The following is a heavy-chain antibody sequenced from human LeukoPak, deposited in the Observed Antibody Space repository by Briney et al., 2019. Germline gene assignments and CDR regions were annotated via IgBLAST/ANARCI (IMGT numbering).Heavy chain of an antibody. CDR1: GYTFTGYY. CDR3: ARYPYSYGYFWFDP. J-gene: IGHJ5*02. CDR2: ISPNSGGT. Sequence: ASVKVSCKASGYTFTGYYMHWVRQAPGQGLEWMGWISPNSGGTNYAQKFQGRVTMTRDTSISTAYMELSSLRSEDTAVYYCARYPYSYGYFWFDPWGQGTLVTVSS. V-gene: IGHV1-2*02. D-gene: IGHD5-18*01.